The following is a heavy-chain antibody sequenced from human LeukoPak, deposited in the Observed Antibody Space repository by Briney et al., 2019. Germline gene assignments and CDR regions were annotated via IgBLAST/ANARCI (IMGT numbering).Heavy chain of an antibody. D-gene: IGHD6-19*01. CDR2: INPNTGNP. V-gene: IGHV7-4-1*02. J-gene: IGHJ6*02. CDR3: ARAVAGPDYYYGMDA. Sequence: AASVKVSCKASGYTFTSYAMNWVRQAPGQGLEWMGWINPNTGNPTYAQGFTGRFVFSLDASVSTAYLQISSLKAEDTAVYYCARAVAGPDYYYGMDAWGQGTTVTVSS. CDR1: GYTFTSYA.